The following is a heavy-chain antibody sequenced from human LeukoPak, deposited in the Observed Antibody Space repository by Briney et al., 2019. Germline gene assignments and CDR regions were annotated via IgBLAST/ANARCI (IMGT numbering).Heavy chain of an antibody. D-gene: IGHD6-19*01. CDR1: GGTFSSYA. CDR2: IIPILGIA. V-gene: IGHV1-69*04. Sequence: SVKVSCKASGGTFSSYAISWVRQAPGQGLEWMGRIIPILGIANYAQKFQGRVTITADKSTSTAYMELSSLRSEDTAVYYCARTRGYIAVAAFDIWGQGTMVTVSS. CDR3: ARTRGYIAVAAFDI. J-gene: IGHJ3*02.